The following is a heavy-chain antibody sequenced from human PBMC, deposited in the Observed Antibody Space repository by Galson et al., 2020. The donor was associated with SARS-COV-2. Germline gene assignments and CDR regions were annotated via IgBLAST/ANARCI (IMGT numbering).Heavy chain of an antibody. CDR1: GFTFSSYG. CDR2: IWYDGSNK. CDR3: ARDPIAVAPREDAFDI. D-gene: IGHD6-19*01. Sequence: GGSLRLSCAASGFTFSSYGMHWVRQAPGKGLEWVAVIWYDGSNKYYADSVKGRFTISRDNSKNTLYLQMNSLRAEDTAVYYCARDPIAVAPREDAFDIWGQGTMVTVSS. V-gene: IGHV3-33*01. J-gene: IGHJ3*02.